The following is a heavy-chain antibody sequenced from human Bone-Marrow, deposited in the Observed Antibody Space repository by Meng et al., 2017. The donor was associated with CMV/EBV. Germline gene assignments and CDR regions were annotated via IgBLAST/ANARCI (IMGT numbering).Heavy chain of an antibody. J-gene: IGHJ4*02. D-gene: IGHD6-19*01. CDR2: INHSGST. V-gene: IGHV4-34*01. CDR1: GGSFSGYY. CDR3: ARDVGASGWFDRPYYFDY. Sequence: GSLRLSCAVYGGSFSGYYWSWIRQPPGKGLEWIGEINHSGSTNYNPSLKSRVTISVDTSKNQFSLKLSSVTAADTAVYYCARDVGASGWFDRPYYFDYWGQGTLVTVSS.